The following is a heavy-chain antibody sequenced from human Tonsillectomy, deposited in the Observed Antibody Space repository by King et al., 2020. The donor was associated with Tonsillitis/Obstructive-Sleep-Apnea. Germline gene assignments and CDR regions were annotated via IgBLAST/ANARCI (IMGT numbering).Heavy chain of an antibody. V-gene: IGHV4-59*01. CDR1: GGSISSYF. D-gene: IGHD6-13*01. J-gene: IGHJ6*03. CDR2: VHYSGST. Sequence: QLQESGPGLVKPSETLSLTCTVSGGSISSYFWTWLRQPPGKGLEWIGFVHYSGSTNYNPSLKSRVTISVDTSKNQFSLELSSVTAADTAVYYCARGTGQQLGARQNYYYMDVWGKGTTVTVSS. CDR3: ARGTGQQLGARQNYYYMDV.